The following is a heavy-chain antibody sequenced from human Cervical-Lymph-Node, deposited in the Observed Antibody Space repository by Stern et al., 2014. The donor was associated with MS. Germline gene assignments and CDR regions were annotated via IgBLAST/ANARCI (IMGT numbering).Heavy chain of an antibody. V-gene: IGHV3-30-3*01. J-gene: IGHJ6*02. CDR1: GFTFSSYA. Sequence: DQLVESGGGVVQPGRSLRLSCAASGFTFSSYAMHWVRQAPGKGLEWGAVISYDGSNKYYADSVKGRFTISRDTSKNPLYLQMNSLRAEDTAVYYCARSDDFWSGYPDYYYYGMDVWGQGTTVTVSS. D-gene: IGHD3-3*01. CDR2: ISYDGSNK. CDR3: ARSDDFWSGYPDYYYYGMDV.